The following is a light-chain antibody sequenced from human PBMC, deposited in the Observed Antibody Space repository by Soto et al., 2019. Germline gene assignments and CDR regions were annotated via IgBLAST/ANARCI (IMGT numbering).Light chain of an antibody. CDR2: EVS. CDR1: SSDVGAYDS. Sequence: QSVLTQPASVSGSPGQSITISCTGTSSDVGAYDSVSWYQQHPDKAPKLMIYEVSNRPSGVSHRFSGSKSVNTATLTISGLQAEDEADYYCSSYTTSSTRVFGTGTKLTVL. V-gene: IGLV2-14*03. J-gene: IGLJ1*01. CDR3: SSYTTSSTRV.